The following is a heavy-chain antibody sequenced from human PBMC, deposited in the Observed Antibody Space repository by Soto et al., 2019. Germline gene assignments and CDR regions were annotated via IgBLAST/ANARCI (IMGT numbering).Heavy chain of an antibody. CDR1: GGTFSSYA. Sequence: GASVKVSCKASGGTFSSYAISWVRQAPGQGLEWMGGIIPAFDTANYAQKFQGRVTITADESTSTAYMELSSLRSEERAVYYCGWPGYFSTTCCYAGERQYYYYGMDVWGQGTTVTVSS. D-gene: IGHD2-2*01. J-gene: IGHJ6*02. CDR3: GWPGYFSTTCCYAGERQYYYYGMDV. V-gene: IGHV1-69*13. CDR2: IIPAFDTA.